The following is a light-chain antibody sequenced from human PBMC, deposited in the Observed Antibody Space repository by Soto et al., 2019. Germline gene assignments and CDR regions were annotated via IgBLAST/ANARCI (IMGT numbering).Light chain of an antibody. Sequence: SVRTQPPSASGTPGQRGTISCSGSSSHIGSNTVNWYQQLPGTAPKLLIYSNNQRPSGVPDRFSGSKSGTSASLAISGLQSEDEADYYCAAWDDSLNGFHVFGTGTKVTV. CDR2: SNN. CDR1: SSHIGSNT. CDR3: AAWDDSLNGFHV. V-gene: IGLV1-44*01. J-gene: IGLJ1*01.